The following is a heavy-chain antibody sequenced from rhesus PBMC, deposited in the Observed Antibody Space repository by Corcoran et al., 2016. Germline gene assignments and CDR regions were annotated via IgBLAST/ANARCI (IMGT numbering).Heavy chain of an antibody. CDR1: GCTFRNYW. CDR3: VQDGGV. V-gene: IGHV3-28*02. Sequence: EVQLVVSGGGLAKPGGSLRLSCAASGCTFRNYWMDWVRQAPRKWLEWISSINSGGSNTYYADSVKGRFTISREDAKNTVNLQMDSLRPEDTAVYYCVQDGGVWGPGVLVTVSS. CDR2: INSGGSNT. J-gene: IGHJ5-1*01.